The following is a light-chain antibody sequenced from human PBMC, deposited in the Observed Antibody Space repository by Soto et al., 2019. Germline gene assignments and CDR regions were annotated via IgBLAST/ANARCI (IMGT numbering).Light chain of an antibody. CDR1: QGISSY. CDR3: QQLNSYPRA. Sequence: DIQLTQSPSFLSASVGDRVTITCRASQGISSYLAWYQQKPGKAPKLLIYAASTLQSGVPSRFSGSGSGTEVTLTNSRLQPEDFATYYCQQLNSYPRAFGQGTRLEMK. J-gene: IGKJ5*01. V-gene: IGKV1-9*01. CDR2: AAS.